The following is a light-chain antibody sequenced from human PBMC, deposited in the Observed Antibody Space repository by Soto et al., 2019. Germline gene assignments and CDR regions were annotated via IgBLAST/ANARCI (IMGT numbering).Light chain of an antibody. CDR2: GAS. CDR1: QSVSSSY. J-gene: IGKJ1*01. Sequence: EMVLTQSPGTLSLSPGERATLSCRASQSVSSSYLAWYQHKPGQAPSLLIYGASSRATGIPDRFSGRGSGTDFTLTISRLEPEDFAVYYCQQYGSSAWTFGQGTKVEIK. V-gene: IGKV3-20*01. CDR3: QQYGSSAWT.